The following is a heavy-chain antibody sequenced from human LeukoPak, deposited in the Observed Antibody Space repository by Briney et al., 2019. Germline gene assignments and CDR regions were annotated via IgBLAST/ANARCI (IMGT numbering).Heavy chain of an antibody. J-gene: IGHJ6*02. V-gene: IGHV4-61*01. CDR1: GGSVSSGSYY. D-gene: IGHD2-2*01. CDR3: ASGDIVVVSAAGKSYYYYYGMDV. CDR2: IYYSGST. Sequence: PSETLSLTCTVSGGSVSSGSYYWSWIRQPPGKGLEWIGYIYYSGSTNYNPSLKSRVTISVDTSKNQSSLKLSSVTAADTAVYYCASGDIVVVSAAGKSYYYYYGMDVWGQGTTVTVSS.